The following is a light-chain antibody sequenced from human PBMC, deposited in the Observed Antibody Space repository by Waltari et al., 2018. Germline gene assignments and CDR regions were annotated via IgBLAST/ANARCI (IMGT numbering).Light chain of an antibody. CDR1: QTISRY. J-gene: IGKJ4*01. Sequence: DIQMTQSPSSLSASVGDRVTITCRASQTISRYLNWYQQKPGKAPKLLIYGISSLQSGVPSRCIGSGSGTDFTLTISSLQPEDFATYYCQQSNSIPLTFGGGTKVDIK. CDR2: GIS. CDR3: QQSNSIPLT. V-gene: IGKV1-39*01.